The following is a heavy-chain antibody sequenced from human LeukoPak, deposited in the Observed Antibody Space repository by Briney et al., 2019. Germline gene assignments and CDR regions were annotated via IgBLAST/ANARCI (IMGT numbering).Heavy chain of an antibody. D-gene: IGHD3-22*01. CDR1: GGSISSGGYY. V-gene: IGHV4-61*08. Sequence: SETLSLTCTVSGGSISSGGYYWSWIRQPPGKGLEWIGYIYYSGSTNYNPSLKSRVTISVDTSKNQISLKLSSVTAADTAVYYCARLDSRAYYFDYWGQGTLVTVSS. CDR2: IYYSGST. J-gene: IGHJ4*02. CDR3: ARLDSRAYYFDY.